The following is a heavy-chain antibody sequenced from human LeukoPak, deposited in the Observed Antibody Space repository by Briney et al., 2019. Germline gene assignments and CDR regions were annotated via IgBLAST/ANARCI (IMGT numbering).Heavy chain of an antibody. D-gene: IGHD5-12*01. V-gene: IGHV4-59*08. Sequence: PSETLSLTCTVSGGSISTYYWSWIRQPPGKGLEWIGYVFYSGGTNYNPSLESRVTTSLDTSKNQFSLELSSVTAADTAVYYCARHGGAYHYDYWGQGTLVTVSS. CDR1: GGSISTYY. CDR2: VFYSGGT. CDR3: ARHGGAYHYDY. J-gene: IGHJ4*02.